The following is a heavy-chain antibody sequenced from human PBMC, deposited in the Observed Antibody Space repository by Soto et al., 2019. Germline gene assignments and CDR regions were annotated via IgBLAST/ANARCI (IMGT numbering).Heavy chain of an antibody. Sequence: GGSLRLSCAASGFTFSSYSMNWVRQAPGKGLEWVSSISSSSSYKYYADSVKGRFTISRDNAKNSLYLQMNSLRAEDTAVYYCARDPQGIYCSGGSCDSWGQGTLVTVSS. D-gene: IGHD2-15*01. V-gene: IGHV3-21*01. CDR3: ARDPQGIYCSGGSCDS. CDR2: ISSSSSYK. CDR1: GFTFSSYS. J-gene: IGHJ5*01.